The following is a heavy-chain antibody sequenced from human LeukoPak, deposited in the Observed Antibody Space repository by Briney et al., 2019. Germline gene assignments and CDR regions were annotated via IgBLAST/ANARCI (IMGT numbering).Heavy chain of an antibody. CDR2: IYTSGST. CDR3: ARGMGSGWYSNWFDP. D-gene: IGHD6-19*01. CDR1: GGSISNYY. V-gene: IGHV4-4*07. J-gene: IGHJ5*02. Sequence: PSETLSLTCTVSGGSISNYYWSWIRQPAGKGLEWIGRIYTSGSTNYNPSLKSRVTMSVDTSKNQFSLKLSSVTAADTAVYYCARGMGSGWYSNWFDPWGQGTLVTVSS.